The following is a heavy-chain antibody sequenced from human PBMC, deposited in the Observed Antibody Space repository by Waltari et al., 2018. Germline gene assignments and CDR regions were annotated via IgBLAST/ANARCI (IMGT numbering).Heavy chain of an antibody. V-gene: IGHV4-38-2*01. Sequence: QVQLQESGPGLVKPSETLSLTCAVSGYSISSGYYWGWIRQPPGKGVEWIGSIYHSGSTYYNPSLKSRVTISVDTSKNQFSLKLSSVTAADTAVYYCATSYGGGGYYFDYWGQGTLVTVSS. CDR2: IYHSGST. CDR3: ATSYGGGGYYFDY. D-gene: IGHD3-10*01. J-gene: IGHJ4*02. CDR1: GYSISSGYY.